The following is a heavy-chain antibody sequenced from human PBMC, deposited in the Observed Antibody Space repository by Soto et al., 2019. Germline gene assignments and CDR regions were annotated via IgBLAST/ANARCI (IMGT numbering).Heavy chain of an antibody. CDR2: IYWDDDK. J-gene: IGHJ4*02. CDR3: AHRLAIYYDSSGPFDY. Sequence: QITLKESGPTLVKPTQTLTLTCTFSGFSLSTSGVGVGWIRQPPGKALEWLALIYWDDDKRYSPSLKSRLTITKDTPKNQVVLTMTNMDPVDTATYYCAHRLAIYYDSSGPFDYWGQGTLVTVSS. V-gene: IGHV2-5*02. D-gene: IGHD3-22*01. CDR1: GFSLSTSGVG.